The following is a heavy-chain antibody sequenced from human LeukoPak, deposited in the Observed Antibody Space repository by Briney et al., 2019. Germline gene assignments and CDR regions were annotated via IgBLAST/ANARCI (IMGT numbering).Heavy chain of an antibody. CDR1: GGSFSGYY. V-gene: IGHV4-34*01. CDR2: INHSGST. D-gene: IGHD3-22*01. Sequence: SETLSLTCAVYGGSFSGYYWSWIRQPPGKGLEWIGEINHSGSTNYNPSLKSRVTISVDTSKNQFSLKLSSVTAADTAVYYCARVRYYDSSGYYLYFDYWGQGTLVTVSS. J-gene: IGHJ4*02. CDR3: ARVRYYDSSGYYLYFDY.